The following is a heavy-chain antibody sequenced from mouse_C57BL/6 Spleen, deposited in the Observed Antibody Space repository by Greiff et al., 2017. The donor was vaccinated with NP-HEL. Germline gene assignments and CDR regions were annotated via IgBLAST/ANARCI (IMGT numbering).Heavy chain of an antibody. CDR2: ISNGGGST. V-gene: IGHV5-12*01. Sequence: EVQVVESGGGLVQPGGSLKLSCAASGFTFSDYYMHWVRQTPEKRLEWVAYISNGGGSTYYPDTVKGRFTISRDNAKNTLYLQMSSLKSEDTAMYYCAGHHDNGPYYYEIDYWGQGTSVTVSS. CDR1: GFTFSDYY. CDR3: AGHHDNGPYYYEIDY. D-gene: IGHD2-4*01. J-gene: IGHJ4*01.